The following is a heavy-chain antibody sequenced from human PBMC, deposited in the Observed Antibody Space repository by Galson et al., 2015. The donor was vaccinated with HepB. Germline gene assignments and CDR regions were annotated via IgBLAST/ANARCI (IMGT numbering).Heavy chain of an antibody. V-gene: IGHV1-46*01. Sequence: VKVSCKASGYTFTSYYMHWVRQAPGQGLEWMGIINPSGGSTSYAQKFQGRVTMTRDTSTSTVYMELSSLRSEDTAVYYCARGHSPYSYGYGFLDYWGQGTLVTVSS. CDR3: ARGHSPYSYGYGFLDY. CDR1: GYTFTSYY. CDR2: INPSGGST. J-gene: IGHJ4*02. D-gene: IGHD5-18*01.